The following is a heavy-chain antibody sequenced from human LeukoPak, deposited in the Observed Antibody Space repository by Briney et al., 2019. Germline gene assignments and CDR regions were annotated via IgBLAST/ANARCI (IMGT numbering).Heavy chain of an antibody. Sequence: SETLSLTCTVSGGSISNYYWSWVRQPPGKGLEWIGYIYYSGSTNYNPSLKSRVTISVDTSKNQFSLKLSSVTAADTAVYYCAVDYYDSSGYYYVDYWGQGTLVTVSS. D-gene: IGHD3-22*01. V-gene: IGHV4-59*12. CDR1: GGSISNYY. CDR3: AVDYYDSSGYYYVDY. J-gene: IGHJ4*02. CDR2: IYYSGST.